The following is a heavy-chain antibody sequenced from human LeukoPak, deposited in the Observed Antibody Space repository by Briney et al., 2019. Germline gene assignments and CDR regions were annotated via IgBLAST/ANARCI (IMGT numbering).Heavy chain of an antibody. CDR2: IIPIFGTA. V-gene: IGHV1-69*06. Sequence: SVKVSCKASGGTFSSYAISWVRQAPGQGLEWMGGIIPIFGTANYAQKFQGRVTITADKSTSTAYMELSSLRSEDTAVYYCAREVRGKYYYGSGSYYNGDMDVWGKGTTVTISS. D-gene: IGHD3-10*01. J-gene: IGHJ6*03. CDR1: GGTFSSYA. CDR3: AREVRGKYYYGSGSYYNGDMDV.